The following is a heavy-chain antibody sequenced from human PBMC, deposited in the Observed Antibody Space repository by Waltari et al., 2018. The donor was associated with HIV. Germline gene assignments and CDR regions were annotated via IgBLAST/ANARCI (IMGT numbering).Heavy chain of an antibody. D-gene: IGHD3-10*01. CDR3: ARREATVVRGVYYYGMDV. J-gene: IGHJ6*02. V-gene: IGHV3-74*01. CDR1: GFTFSSSW. CDR2: IHSDGSST. Sequence: EVQLVESGGGLVQPGGSLRPPCAASGFTFSSSWLTWVRQAPGKGLVWVSRIHSDGSSTSYADFVKGRFTISRDNAKNTLYLEMNSLRAEDTAVYYCARREATVVRGVYYYGMDVWGQGTTVTVSS.